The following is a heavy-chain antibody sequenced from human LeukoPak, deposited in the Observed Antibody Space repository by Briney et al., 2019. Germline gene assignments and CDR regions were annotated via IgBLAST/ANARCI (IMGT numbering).Heavy chain of an antibody. J-gene: IGHJ5*02. CDR1: GFTFSSYS. V-gene: IGHV3-21*01. CDR2: ISSSSSYM. D-gene: IGHD3-3*01. CDR3: AREIETYYDFWSGYPNWFDP. Sequence: NPGGSLRLSCAASGFTFSSYSMNWVRQAPGKGLEWVSSISSSSSYMYYADSVKGRFTISRDNAKNSLYLQMNSLRAEDTAVYYCAREIETYYDFWSGYPNWFDPWGQGTLVTVSS.